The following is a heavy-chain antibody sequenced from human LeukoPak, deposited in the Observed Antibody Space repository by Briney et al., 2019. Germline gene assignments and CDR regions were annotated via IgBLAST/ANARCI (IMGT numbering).Heavy chain of an antibody. CDR2: IYSGGST. CDR3: ARPHSSSWYLGY. D-gene: IGHD6-13*01. J-gene: IGHJ4*02. CDR1: GFTVSSNY. Sequence: GESLRLSCAASGFTVSSNYMSWVRQAPGKGLEWVSVIYSGGSTYYADSVKGRFTISRDNSKNTLYLQMNSLRAEDTAVYYCARPHSSSWYLGYWGQGTLVTVSS. V-gene: IGHV3-53*01.